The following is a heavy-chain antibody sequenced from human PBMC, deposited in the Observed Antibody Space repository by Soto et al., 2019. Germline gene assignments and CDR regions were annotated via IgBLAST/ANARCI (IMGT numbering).Heavy chain of an antibody. J-gene: IGHJ4*02. D-gene: IGHD1-1*01. Sequence: PGGSLRLSCSASGFTFRSYAMHWVRQAPGKGLEYVSAISGNGDRTYYADSVKDRFTISRDNSKNTLYLQMSSLRPEDTAVYYCVKDRGTRIRGPFDYWGQGTLVTVSS. V-gene: IGHV3-64D*06. CDR2: ISGNGDRT. CDR1: GFTFRSYA. CDR3: VKDRGTRIRGPFDY.